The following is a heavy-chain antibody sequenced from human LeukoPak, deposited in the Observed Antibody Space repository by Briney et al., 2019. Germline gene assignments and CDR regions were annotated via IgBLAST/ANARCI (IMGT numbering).Heavy chain of an antibody. CDR3: ARGNDFWTGYLRSAFDI. CDR2: IIPIFGTA. V-gene: IGHV1-69*05. J-gene: IGHJ3*02. CDR1: GGTFSSYA. Sequence: SVKVSCKASGGTFSSYAISWVRQAPGQGLEWMGGIIPIFGTANYAQKFQGRVTITTDESTSTAYMELSSLRSEDTAVYYCARGNDFWTGYLRSAFDIWGQGTMVTVSS. D-gene: IGHD3/OR15-3a*01.